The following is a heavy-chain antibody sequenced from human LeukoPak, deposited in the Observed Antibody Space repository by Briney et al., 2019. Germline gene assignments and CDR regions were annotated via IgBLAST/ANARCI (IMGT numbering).Heavy chain of an antibody. CDR2: ISASDAAT. CDR1: GLTFSTFA. V-gene: IGHV3-23*01. Sequence: GGSLRLSCEASGLTFSTFAMSWVRQAPGKGPEWVSVISASDAATYYSASVKGRFTVSRDNSKNTLYLQMNDVRTEDTALYYCTKDRDGSGFLVGDWFDPWGQGTLVTVSS. D-gene: IGHD3-22*01. J-gene: IGHJ5*02. CDR3: TKDRDGSGFLVGDWFDP.